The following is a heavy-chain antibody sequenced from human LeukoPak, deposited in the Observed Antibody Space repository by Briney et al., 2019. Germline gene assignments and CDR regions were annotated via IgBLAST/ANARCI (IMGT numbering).Heavy chain of an antibody. Sequence: PGGSLRLSCAASGFTFSSYGMHWVRQAPGKGLGWVAVISYDGSNKYYADSVKGRFTISRDNSKSTLYLQMNSLRAEDTAVYYCAKDPSSSWYEPYYGMDVWGQGTTVTVSS. CDR2: ISYDGSNK. V-gene: IGHV3-30*18. D-gene: IGHD6-13*01. CDR3: AKDPSSSWYEPYYGMDV. J-gene: IGHJ6*02. CDR1: GFTFSSYG.